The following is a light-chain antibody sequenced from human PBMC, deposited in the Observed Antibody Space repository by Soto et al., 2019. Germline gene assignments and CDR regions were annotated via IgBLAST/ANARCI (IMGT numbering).Light chain of an antibody. CDR2: KAS. CDR1: QTISSW. CDR3: QHYNSYSEA. J-gene: IGKJ1*01. Sequence: DIQMTQSPSTLSGSVGDRVTITCRASQTISSWLAWYQQKRGQAPKLLIYKASTLKSGVPSRFSGSGSGTEFTLTISRLQPDDFATYYCQHYNSYSEAFGEGTKVELK. V-gene: IGKV1-5*03.